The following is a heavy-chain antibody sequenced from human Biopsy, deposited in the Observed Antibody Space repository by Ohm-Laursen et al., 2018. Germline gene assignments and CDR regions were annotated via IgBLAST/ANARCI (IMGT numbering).Heavy chain of an antibody. D-gene: IGHD3-10*01. Sequence: GASVKVSCKASGYTFTSYEINWVRQATGQGLEWMGWMNPNSGNTGYAQKFQGRVTMTRNTSISTAYMEVSSLRSEDTAVYYCARGRSPNWFGEDLDYWGQGTPVTVSS. V-gene: IGHV1-8*01. CDR3: ARGRSPNWFGEDLDY. CDR2: MNPNSGNT. J-gene: IGHJ4*02. CDR1: GYTFTSYE.